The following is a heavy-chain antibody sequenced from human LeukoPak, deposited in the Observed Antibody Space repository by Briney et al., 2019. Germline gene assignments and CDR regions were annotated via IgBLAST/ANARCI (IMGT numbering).Heavy chain of an antibody. Sequence: GESLKISCKSSGYSFPNYWIGWVRQMPGKGLEWMGIIYPGDSDTRYSPSFQGQVTISADKSISTAYLQWSSLKASDTAMYYCARRGETATIEYWGQGTLVTVSS. CDR2: IYPGDSDT. CDR3: ARRGETATIEY. V-gene: IGHV5-51*01. CDR1: GYSFPNYW. D-gene: IGHD5-24*01. J-gene: IGHJ4*02.